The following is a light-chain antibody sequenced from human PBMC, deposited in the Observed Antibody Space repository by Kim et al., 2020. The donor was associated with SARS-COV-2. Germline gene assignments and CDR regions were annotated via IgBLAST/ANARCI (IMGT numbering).Light chain of an antibody. CDR3: QQRRGA. J-gene: IGKJ4*01. V-gene: IGKV3-11*01. CDR1: QSVSSY. Sequence: TLSLSPGERATRSCRASQSVSSYLAWYQQKPGQAPRLLIYDASNRATGIPARFSGSGSGTDFTLTISSLEPEDFAVYYCQQRRGAFGGGTKVDIK. CDR2: DAS.